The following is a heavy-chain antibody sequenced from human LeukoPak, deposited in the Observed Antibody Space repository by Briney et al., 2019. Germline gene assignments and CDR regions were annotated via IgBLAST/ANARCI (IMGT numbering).Heavy chain of an antibody. CDR1: GFTFSNYA. Sequence: PGGSLRLSCAASGFTFSNYAMSWVRQAPGKGLEWVSAISGSGYSTFYADSVKGRFTIPRDNSKNTLYLQMNSLRAEDTAVYYCAKGRIQLWSYFDYWGQGTLVTVSS. CDR2: ISGSGYST. CDR3: AKGRIQLWSYFDY. J-gene: IGHJ4*02. D-gene: IGHD5-18*01. V-gene: IGHV3-23*01.